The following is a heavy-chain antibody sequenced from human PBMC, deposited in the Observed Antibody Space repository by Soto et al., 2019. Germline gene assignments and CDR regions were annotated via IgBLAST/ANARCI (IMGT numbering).Heavy chain of an antibody. Sequence: GGSLRLSCVQSAYGFTFSRYGMHWVRQAPGKGLERVAVIWSDGTEKYYADSVKGRFTISRDNSKNSLYLQMTSLRDEDTAVYYCAIAPTGIAVAESDAFDLWGQVTMVTXSS. CDR2: IWSDGTEK. CDR1: AYGFTFSRYG. J-gene: IGHJ3*01. V-gene: IGHV3-33*01. D-gene: IGHD6-19*01. CDR3: AIAPTGIAVAESDAFDL.